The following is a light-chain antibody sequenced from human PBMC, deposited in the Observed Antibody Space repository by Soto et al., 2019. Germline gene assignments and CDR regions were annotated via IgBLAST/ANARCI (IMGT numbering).Light chain of an antibody. CDR3: QQYYTWPLT. J-gene: IGKJ5*01. CDR2: GAS. Sequence: EVVMTQSPSTLSVSPGERVTLSCRASQSVRSNLAWYQQKPGQSPRLLIYGASSRATGIPVRFSGSGSGTEFTLTISSLQSEDFAVYYCQQYYTWPLTFGQGTRLEI. V-gene: IGKV3-15*01. CDR1: QSVRSN.